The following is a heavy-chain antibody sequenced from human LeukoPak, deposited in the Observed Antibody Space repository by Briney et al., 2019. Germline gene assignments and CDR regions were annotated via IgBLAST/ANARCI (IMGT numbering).Heavy chain of an antibody. D-gene: IGHD3-10*01. V-gene: IGHV3-23*01. J-gene: IGHJ4*02. CDR2: ISGSGGST. CDR1: GFTFSSYA. CDR3: ARSFLPTQRSLWFRELPQFDY. Sequence: GGSLRLSCAASGFTFSSYAMSWVRQAPGKGLEWVSAISGSGGSTYYADSAKGRFTISRDNSKNTLYLQMNSLRAEDTAVYYCARSFLPTQRSLWFRELPQFDYWGQGTLVTVSS.